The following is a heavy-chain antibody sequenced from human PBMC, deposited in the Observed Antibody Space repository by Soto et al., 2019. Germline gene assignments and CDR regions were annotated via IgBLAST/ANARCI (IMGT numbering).Heavy chain of an antibody. CDR1: GFTFSLFG. Sequence: QVQLVESGGGVVRPGRSLRLSCAASGFTFSLFGMHWVRQAPGKGLEGVALIWNDGSHEYYADSVKGRFTISRDNSMNTLYLQMDSLRVEDTGVYYCAASYCSSDSFYRGLDYWGQGALITVSS. J-gene: IGHJ4*02. D-gene: IGHD2-2*02. CDR2: IWNDGSHE. V-gene: IGHV3-33*01. CDR3: AASYCSSDSFYRGLDY.